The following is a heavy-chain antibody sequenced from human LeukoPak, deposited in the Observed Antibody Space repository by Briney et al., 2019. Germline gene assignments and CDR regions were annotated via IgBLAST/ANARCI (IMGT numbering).Heavy chain of an antibody. V-gene: IGHV1-18*01. Sequence: ASVKVSCKASGYTFISYGISWVRQAPGQGLEWMGWVSGHNGDTNHAQKLQGRVTMTTDTSTSTAYMELRSLRSDDTAVYYCARDEYYFGSGSYFYFDYWGQGTLVTVSS. CDR1: GYTFISYG. CDR2: VSGHNGDT. CDR3: ARDEYYFGSGSYFYFDY. J-gene: IGHJ4*02. D-gene: IGHD3-10*01.